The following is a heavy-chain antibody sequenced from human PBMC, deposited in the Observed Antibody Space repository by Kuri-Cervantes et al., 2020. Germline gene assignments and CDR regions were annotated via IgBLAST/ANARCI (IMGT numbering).Heavy chain of an antibody. J-gene: IGHJ4*02. CDR3: TTYATGGPWYYFDY. Sequence: GESLKISCAASGFTFSNAWMSWVRQAPGKGLEWVGHIKSKTDGGTTDHAAPVKGRFTISRDDSQKTLYLQMNSLKTEDTAVYYCTTYATGGPWYYFDYWGQGTLVTVSS. D-gene: IGHD7-27*01. CDR1: GFTFSNAW. V-gene: IGHV3-15*01. CDR2: IKSKTDGGTT.